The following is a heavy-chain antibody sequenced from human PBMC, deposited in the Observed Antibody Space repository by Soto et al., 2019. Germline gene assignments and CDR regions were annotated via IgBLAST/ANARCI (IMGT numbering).Heavy chain of an antibody. V-gene: IGHV3-7*03. Sequence: GGSLRLSCVGSGFTFSSFWICWIRQTPGKGLEWVTNMNQDGSEIAYADSVKGRFTVSRDNAKNAVYLQMNSLTVEDTAVYYCARRDCSSTSCYLMDVWGQGTTVTVSS. D-gene: IGHD2-2*01. CDR2: MNQDGSEI. CDR3: ARRDCSSTSCYLMDV. CDR1: GFTFSSFW. J-gene: IGHJ6*02.